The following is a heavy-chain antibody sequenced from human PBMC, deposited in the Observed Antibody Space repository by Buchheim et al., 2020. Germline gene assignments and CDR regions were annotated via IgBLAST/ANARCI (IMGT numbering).Heavy chain of an antibody. D-gene: IGHD3-3*01. CDR1: GFIFSNAW. J-gene: IGHJ4*02. CDR3: MSEHLGWSGFASDY. V-gene: IGHV3-15*01. CDR2: IKSQADGETT. Sequence: EVQLVESGGGVVEPGGSVRLSCVASGFIFSNAWMNWVRQVPGKGLEWVGRIKSQADGETTDYAAPVKGRFTISRDDSKNTLFLQLNSLKIEDTAVYYCMSEHLGWSGFASDYWGQGTL.